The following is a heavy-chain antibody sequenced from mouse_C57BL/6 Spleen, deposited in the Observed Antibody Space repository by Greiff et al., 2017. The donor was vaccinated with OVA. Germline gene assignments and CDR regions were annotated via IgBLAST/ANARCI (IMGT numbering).Heavy chain of an antibody. CDR3: ARNDYSNYEVVDY. D-gene: IGHD2-5*01. CDR2: INPSNGGT. CDR1: GYTFTSYW. V-gene: IGHV1-53*01. J-gene: IGHJ2*01. Sequence: QVQLQQPGPELVKPGASVKLSCKASGYTFTSYWMHWVKQRPGQGLEWIGNINPSNGGTNYNEKFKSKATLTVDKSSSTAYMQLSSLTSEDSAVYYCARNDYSNYEVVDYWGQGTTLTVSS.